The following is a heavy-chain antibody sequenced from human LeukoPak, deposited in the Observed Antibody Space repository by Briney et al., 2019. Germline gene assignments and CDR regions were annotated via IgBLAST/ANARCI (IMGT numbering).Heavy chain of an antibody. CDR3: ARARYSSSWYYFDY. D-gene: IGHD6-13*01. Sequence: GGSQRLFCAASGFTFSDYYMSWIRQAPGEGLVCVLYISSSSSYTNYADSVKGRFSISRDNAKNSLYLQMNSLRAEDTAVYYCARARYSSSWYYFDYWGQGTLVTVSS. CDR2: ISSSSSYT. J-gene: IGHJ4*02. CDR1: GFTFSDYY. V-gene: IGHV3-11*05.